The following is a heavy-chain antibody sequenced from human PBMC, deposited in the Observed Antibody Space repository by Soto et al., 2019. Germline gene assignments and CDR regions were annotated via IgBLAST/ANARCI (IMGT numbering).Heavy chain of an antibody. CDR3: AKSPQSIAVAGVGHHPPRPKEGYYYYYYMDV. J-gene: IGHJ6*03. V-gene: IGHV3-23*01. CDR1: GFTFSSYA. D-gene: IGHD6-19*01. CDR2: ISGSGGST. Sequence: GGSLRLSCAASGFTFSSYAMSWVRQAPGKGLEWVSAISGSGGSTYYADSVKGRFTISRDNSKNTVYRQMNSLRAEEPAVYYCAKSPQSIAVAGVGHHPPRPKEGYYYYYYMDVWGKGTTVTVSS.